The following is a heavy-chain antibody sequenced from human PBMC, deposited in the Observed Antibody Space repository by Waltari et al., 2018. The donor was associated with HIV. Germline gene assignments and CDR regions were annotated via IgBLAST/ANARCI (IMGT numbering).Heavy chain of an antibody. CDR1: GYTLTELH. Sequence: QVQLIQSGAEVKKPGASVKVSCKVFGYTLTELHTHWVRQAPGKGLEWMGGFDPEDDKTIYAQKFQGRVTMTEDTSTDSAYMELSSLTSEDTAVYYCATGGGTTSIQLYDLDVWGQGTTVTVSS. CDR2: FDPEDDKT. CDR3: ATGGGTTSIQLYDLDV. D-gene: IGHD1-26*01. V-gene: IGHV1-24*01. J-gene: IGHJ6*02.